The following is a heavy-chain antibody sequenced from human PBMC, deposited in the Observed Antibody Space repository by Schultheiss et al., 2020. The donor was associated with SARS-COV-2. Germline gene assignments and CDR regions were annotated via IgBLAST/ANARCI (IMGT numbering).Heavy chain of an antibody. V-gene: IGHV3-33*08. CDR2: IWYDGSNK. Sequence: GESLKISCAASGFTFSDYYMDWVRQAPGKGLEWAAVIWYDGSNKYYGDSVKGRFTISRDDSKNSVYLQMNSLQTEDTAVYYCARDVQMATLNWGQGALVTVSS. CDR3: ARDVQMATLN. D-gene: IGHD5-24*01. CDR1: GFTFSDYY. J-gene: IGHJ4*02.